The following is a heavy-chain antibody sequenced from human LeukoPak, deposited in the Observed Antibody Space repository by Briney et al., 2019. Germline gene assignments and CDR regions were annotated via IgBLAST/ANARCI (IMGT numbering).Heavy chain of an antibody. Sequence: GGSLRLSCATSGFTFRTFWMSWVRQAQGKGLEWVANIKQDGSEEYYVDSVKGRFTISRDNAKNSLYLQMNSLRAEDTAVYYCARGGSSWYYFDYWGQGTLVTVSS. CDR3: ARGGSSWYYFDY. J-gene: IGHJ4*02. D-gene: IGHD6-13*01. CDR1: GFTFRTFW. CDR2: IKQDGSEE. V-gene: IGHV3-7*01.